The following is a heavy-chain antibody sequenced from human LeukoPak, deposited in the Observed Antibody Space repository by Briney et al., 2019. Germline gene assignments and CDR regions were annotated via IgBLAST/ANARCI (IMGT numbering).Heavy chain of an antibody. V-gene: IGHV3-74*01. CDR2: IYTDGSST. Sequence: SGGSLRLSCAGSGFTFSNYWMHWVRQAPGKGLVWVSRIYTDGSSTDYADSVKGRFTISRDNAKNSLYLQMNSLRVEDTAVYYCARGMSYYGSGSYYNCDYWGQGTLVTVSS. J-gene: IGHJ4*02. CDR3: ARGMSYYGSGSYYNCDY. CDR1: GFTFSNYW. D-gene: IGHD3-10*01.